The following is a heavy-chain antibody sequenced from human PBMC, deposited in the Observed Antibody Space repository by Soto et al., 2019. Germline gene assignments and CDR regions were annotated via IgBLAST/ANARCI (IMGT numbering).Heavy chain of an antibody. Sequence: QVQLVESGGGVVQPGGSLRLSCAASGFSFSNYAMNWVRQAPDKGLEWVALISYEGSAQYYADSVKGRFTISRDNSKNTLYLQMNSLRVEDTALYYCTKGGWSSSVWSDYWGQGTLVTVPS. CDR1: GFSFSNYA. V-gene: IGHV3-30*18. CDR3: TKGGWSSSVWSDY. D-gene: IGHD6-19*01. CDR2: ISYEGSAQ. J-gene: IGHJ4*02.